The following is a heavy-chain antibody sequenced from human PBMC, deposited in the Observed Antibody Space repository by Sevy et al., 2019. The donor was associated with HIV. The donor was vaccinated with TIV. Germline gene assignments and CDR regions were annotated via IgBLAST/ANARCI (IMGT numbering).Heavy chain of an antibody. D-gene: IGHD3-10*01. CDR2: ILHSGGT. J-gene: IGHJ4*02. CDR3: ARGLGMVRADFDY. CDR1: GGSFDGYY. Sequence: SETLSLTCAVHGGSFDGYYWTWIRQPQPPGKGLEWIGEILHSGGTNYNPSLKSRVTISVDTSKNQFSLKMTSLTAADTAMYYCARGLGMVRADFDYWAQGTLVTVSS. V-gene: IGHV4-34*01.